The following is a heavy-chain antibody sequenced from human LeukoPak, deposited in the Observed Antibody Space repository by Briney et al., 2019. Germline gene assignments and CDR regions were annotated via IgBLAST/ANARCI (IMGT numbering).Heavy chain of an antibody. CDR1: GFTLSSFA. V-gene: IGHV3-30-3*01. D-gene: IGHD6-19*01. CDR3: ARVGSSGWLSL. Sequence: GGSLRLSCAASGFTLSSFAMHWVRQAPGKGLEWVTLISFDGSNKYYADSVKGRFTISRDNSKNTLYLQMNSLRVEDTALYYCARVGSSGWLSLWGQGTLVTVSS. CDR2: ISFDGSNK. J-gene: IGHJ1*01.